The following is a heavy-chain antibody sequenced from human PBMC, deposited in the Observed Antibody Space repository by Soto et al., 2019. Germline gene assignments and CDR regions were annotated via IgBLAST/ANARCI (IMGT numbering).Heavy chain of an antibody. CDR2: IYYSGST. J-gene: IGHJ6*03. CDR3: ARVRYGDYDGVSFYYYYMDV. CDR1: GGSISSYY. V-gene: IGHV4-59*01. Sequence: QVQLQESGPGLVKPSETLSLTCTVSGGSISSYYWSWIRQPPGKGLEWIGHIYYSGSTNYNPSLKRRRTLSVDKSKNQFSLKVSSVTAADTAVYYCARVRYGDYDGVSFYYYYMDVWGKGTTVTVSS. D-gene: IGHD4-17*01.